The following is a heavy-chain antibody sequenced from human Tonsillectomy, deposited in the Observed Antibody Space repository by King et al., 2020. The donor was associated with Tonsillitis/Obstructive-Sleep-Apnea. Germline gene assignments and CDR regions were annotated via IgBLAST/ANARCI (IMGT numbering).Heavy chain of an antibody. Sequence: VQLVESGGGVVQPGRSLRLSCAASGFTFSSYGMHWVRQAPGKGLEWVAVIWYDGSNKYYADSVKGRFTISRDNSKNTLYLQMNSLRAEDTAVYYCARYTSLTVRNIWFDPWGQGTLVTVSS. D-gene: IGHD4-11*01. CDR3: ARYTSLTVRNIWFDP. J-gene: IGHJ5*02. CDR1: GFTFSSYG. V-gene: IGHV3-33*01. CDR2: IWYDGSNK.